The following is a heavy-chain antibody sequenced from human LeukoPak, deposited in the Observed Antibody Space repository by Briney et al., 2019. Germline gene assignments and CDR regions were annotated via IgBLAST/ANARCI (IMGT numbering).Heavy chain of an antibody. CDR1: GGSISSSNW. D-gene: IGHD6-19*01. Sequence: SETLSLTCAVSGGSISSSNWWSWVRQPPGKGLEWIGEIYHSGSTNYNPSLKSRVTISVDKSKNQFSLKLSSVTAADTAVYYCARVKQWLYYYGMDVWGQGTTVTVSS. CDR3: ARVKQWLYYYGMDV. J-gene: IGHJ6*02. V-gene: IGHV4-4*02. CDR2: IYHSGST.